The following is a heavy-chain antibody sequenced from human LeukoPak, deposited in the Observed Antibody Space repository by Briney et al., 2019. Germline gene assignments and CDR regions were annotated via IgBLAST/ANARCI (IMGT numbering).Heavy chain of an antibody. V-gene: IGHV3-9*01. CDR1: GFTFDNYG. J-gene: IGHJ4*02. Sequence: PGRSLRLACAASGFTFDNYGMHWVRHAPGKGLEWLSIISWNSGYIGYADSVKGRFTISRDNAKKSLDLQMNSLRAEDTAFYYCAKVRGTYSSGYFFDYWGQGTLVTVSS. D-gene: IGHD6-19*01. CDR3: AKVRGTYSSGYFFDY. CDR2: ISWNSGYI.